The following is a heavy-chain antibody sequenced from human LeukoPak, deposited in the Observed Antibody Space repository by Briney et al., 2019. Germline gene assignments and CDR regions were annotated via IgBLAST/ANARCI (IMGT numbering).Heavy chain of an antibody. J-gene: IGHJ4*02. CDR1: GGSISSSSYY. D-gene: IGHD4-11*01. V-gene: IGHV4-39*01. CDR3: ARAEDDYSNHAPDY. Sequence: KPSETLSLTCTVSGGSISSSSYYWGWIRQPPGEGLEWIGSIYYSGSTYYNPSLKSRVTISVDTSKNQFSLKLSSVTAADTAVYYCARAEDDYSNHAPDYWGQGTLVTVSS. CDR2: IYYSGST.